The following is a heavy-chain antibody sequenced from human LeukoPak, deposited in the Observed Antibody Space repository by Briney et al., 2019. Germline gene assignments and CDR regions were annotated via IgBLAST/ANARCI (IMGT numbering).Heavy chain of an antibody. CDR1: GGSISSYY. CDR2: IYYSGST. Sequence: SETLSLTCTVSGGSISSYYWSWIRQPPGKGPRGIGYIYYSGSTNYNPSLKSRVTISGDTSKNQFSLKLSSVTAADTAVYYCARDKGLAAAGHWYFDLWGRGTLVTVSS. D-gene: IGHD6-13*01. CDR3: ARDKGLAAAGHWYFDL. J-gene: IGHJ2*01. V-gene: IGHV4-59*01.